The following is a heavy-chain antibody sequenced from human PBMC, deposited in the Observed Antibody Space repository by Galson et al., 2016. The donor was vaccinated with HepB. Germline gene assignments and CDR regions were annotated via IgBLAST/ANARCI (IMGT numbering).Heavy chain of an antibody. Sequence: SLRLSCAASGFTVSNNYMIWFRQAPGKVLEWVSLIYSTGTTSYADSVKGRFTISRDSSKNTLYLQMNSLRAEDTAIYYCARDSGTPPPRRGLSSGYWGQGTLVTVSS. CDR1: GFTVSNNY. V-gene: IGHV3-53*01. D-gene: IGHD1-26*01. CDR2: IYSTGTT. J-gene: IGHJ4*02. CDR3: ARDSGTPPPRRGLSSGY.